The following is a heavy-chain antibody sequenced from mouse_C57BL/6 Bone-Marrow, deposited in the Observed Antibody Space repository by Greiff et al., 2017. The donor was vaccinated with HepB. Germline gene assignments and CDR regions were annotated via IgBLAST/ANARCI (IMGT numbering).Heavy chain of an antibody. D-gene: IGHD4-1*01. V-gene: IGHV1-81*01. CDR3: ARSSGTSHAMDY. J-gene: IGHJ4*01. Sequence: VQLQESGAELARPGASVKLSCKASGYTFTSYGISWVKQRTGQGLEWIGEIYPRSGNTYYNEKFKGKATLTADKSSSTADMELRSLTSEDSAVYFCARSSGTSHAMDYWGQGTSVTVSS. CDR1: GYTFTSYG. CDR2: IYPRSGNT.